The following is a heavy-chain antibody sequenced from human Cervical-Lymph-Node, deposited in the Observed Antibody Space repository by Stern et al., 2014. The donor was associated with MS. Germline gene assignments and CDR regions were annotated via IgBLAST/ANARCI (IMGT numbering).Heavy chain of an antibody. CDR2: ISYDGSNK. CDR3: AKSSSPSHYYYYGMDV. V-gene: IGHV3-30*18. J-gene: IGHJ6*02. D-gene: IGHD6-6*01. CDR1: GFTFSSYG. Sequence: VQLVESGGGVVQPGRSLRLSCAASGFTFSSYGMHWVRQAPGKGLEWVAVISYDGSNKYYADYVKGRFTISRDNSKNTLYLQMNSLRAEDTAVYYCAKSSSPSHYYYYGMDVWGQGTPVTVSS.